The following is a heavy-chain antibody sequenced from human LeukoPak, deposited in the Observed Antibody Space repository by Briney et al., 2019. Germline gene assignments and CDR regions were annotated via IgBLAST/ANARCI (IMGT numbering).Heavy chain of an antibody. J-gene: IGHJ4*02. CDR1: GYTFTGKF. Sequence: ASVKVSCKASGYTFTGKFIHWVRQAPGQGLEWMGWIDPNSGGTDCAQKFRGRVTMTRDTSTSTAYMDLSSLISDDTAVYYCARDREGLAYFDYWGQGTLVTVSS. CDR3: ARDREGLAYFDY. CDR2: IDPNSGGT. V-gene: IGHV1-2*02. D-gene: IGHD3/OR15-3a*01.